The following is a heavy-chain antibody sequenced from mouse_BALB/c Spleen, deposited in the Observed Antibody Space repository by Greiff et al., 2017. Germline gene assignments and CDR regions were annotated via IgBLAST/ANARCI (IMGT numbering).Heavy chain of an antibody. CDR1: GYSITSGYY. D-gene: IGHD1-1*01. CDR2: ISYDGSN. V-gene: IGHV3-6*02. J-gene: IGHJ4*01. Sequence: EVQLQESGPGLVKPSQSLSLTCSVTGYSITSGYYWNWIRQFPGNKLEWMGYISYDGSNNYNPSLKNRISITRDTSKNQFFLKLNSVTTEDTATYYCAHYYYGSSYAMDYWGQGTSVTVSS. CDR3: AHYYYGSSYAMDY.